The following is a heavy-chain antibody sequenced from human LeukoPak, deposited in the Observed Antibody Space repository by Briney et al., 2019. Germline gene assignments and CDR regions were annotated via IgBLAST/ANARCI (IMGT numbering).Heavy chain of an antibody. Sequence: ASVKVSCKASGYTFTGYYMLWVRQAPGQGLEWMGWINPNSGGTNYAQKFQGRVTMTRDTSISTAYMELSRLRSDDTAVYYCARAEGSSWYCFDYWGQGTLVTVSS. V-gene: IGHV1-2*02. CDR1: GYTFTGYY. J-gene: IGHJ4*02. CDR3: ARAEGSSWYCFDY. CDR2: INPNSGGT. D-gene: IGHD6-13*01.